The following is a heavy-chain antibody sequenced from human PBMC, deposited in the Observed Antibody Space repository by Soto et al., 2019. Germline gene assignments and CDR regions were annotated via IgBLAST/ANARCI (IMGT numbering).Heavy chain of an antibody. V-gene: IGHV3-30-3*01. D-gene: IGHD4-4*01. J-gene: IGHJ6*02. Sequence: QVQLVESGGGVGHPERSLRLSCSASEFTFSSYAMHWVRQAPGKGLEWVAGISYDGGHKFYGDSVRGRFTISRDSSKTTVFLQMNSLRPEDTAAYYCARVKTDYSNPRGPFFFYGMDVWGQGTKVTVAS. CDR1: EFTFSSYA. CDR3: ARVKTDYSNPRGPFFFYGMDV. CDR2: ISYDGGHK.